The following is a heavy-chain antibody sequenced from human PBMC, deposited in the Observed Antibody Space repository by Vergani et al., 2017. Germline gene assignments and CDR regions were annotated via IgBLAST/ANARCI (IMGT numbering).Heavy chain of an antibody. D-gene: IGHD5-18*01. CDR1: GYSISSGDY. CDR2: IYHSGST. Sequence: QVQLQESGPGLVKPSETLSLTCAVSGYSISSGDYWGWIRRPPGKGLEWIGSIYHSGSTYYNPSLKSRVTISVDTSKNQFSLKLSSVTAADTAVYYCARETTAMQFWGQGSLVTVSS. J-gene: IGHJ4*02. V-gene: IGHV4-38-2*02. CDR3: ARETTAMQF.